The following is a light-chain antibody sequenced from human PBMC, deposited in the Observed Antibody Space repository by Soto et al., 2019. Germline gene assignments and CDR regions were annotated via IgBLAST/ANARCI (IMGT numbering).Light chain of an antibody. CDR3: QQYIKVPPWI. CDR1: QSISSN. V-gene: IGKV3-15*01. Sequence: EIVMTQSPVTLSMSPGERATLSCRASQSISSNLAWYQQKPGQAPRLLIFAASTRATGIPARFSVSRSGTDVNLTISSLQSEDFAVYYCQQYIKVPPWIFCQGTKLEI. J-gene: IGKJ2*01. CDR2: AAS.